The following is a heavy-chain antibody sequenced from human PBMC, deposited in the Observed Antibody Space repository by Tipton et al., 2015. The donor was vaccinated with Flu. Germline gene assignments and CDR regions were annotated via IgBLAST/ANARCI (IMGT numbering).Heavy chain of an antibody. CDR3: ARVKYCSGGSCRYFDY. V-gene: IGHV3-48*03. CDR1: GFTFSPNE. CDR2: ITGSGTTV. D-gene: IGHD2-15*01. Sequence: CAASGFTFSPNEMNWVRQAPGKGLEWVSYITGSGTTVYYADSVKGRFTISRDNAKNTLYLQMNSLRAEDTAVYYCARVKYCSGGSCRYFDYWGQGTLVTVSS. J-gene: IGHJ4*02.